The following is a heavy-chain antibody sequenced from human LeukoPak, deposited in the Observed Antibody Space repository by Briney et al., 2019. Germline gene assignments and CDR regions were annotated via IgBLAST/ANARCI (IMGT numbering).Heavy chain of an antibody. CDR3: ARDGCFGELTQNYYYMDV. V-gene: IGHV1-18*01. D-gene: IGHD3-10*01. CDR1: GYTFTSYG. Sequence: RASVKVSCKASGYTFTSYGISWVRQAPGQGLEWIAWISANNGNTNYAPKLQGRVTMTTDTSTSTAYMELRSLRSDDTAVYYCARDGCFGELTQNYYYMDVWGKGTTVTVSS. J-gene: IGHJ6*03. CDR2: ISANNGNT.